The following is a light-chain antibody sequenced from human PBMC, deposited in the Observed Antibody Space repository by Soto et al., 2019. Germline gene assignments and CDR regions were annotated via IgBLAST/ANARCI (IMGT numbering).Light chain of an antibody. J-gene: IGLJ1*01. Sequence: QSVLTQPRSASGSPGQSVAISCTGTSSDVGGYNYVSWYQQHPGKAPKLMIYGVNKRPSGVPDRFSGSKSGNTASLTVSGLQAEDEAGYYCSSYAGSSNVFGTGTKVTVL. V-gene: IGLV2-8*01. CDR3: SSYAGSSNV. CDR2: GVN. CDR1: SSDVGGYNY.